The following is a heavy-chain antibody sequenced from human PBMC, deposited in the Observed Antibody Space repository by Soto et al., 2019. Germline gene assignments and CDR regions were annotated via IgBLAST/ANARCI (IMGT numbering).Heavy chain of an antibody. CDR2: IRTYNGET. V-gene: IGHV1-18*01. J-gene: IGHJ1*01. D-gene: IGHD6-19*01. Sequence: QVPLVQSGPEVKKPGASVKVSCKASGYTFTSYGITWVRQAPGQGLEWMGWIRTYNGETNYAQKFQGRVSMTTDTSTSTAYMELRSLRSDDTAVYYWVRDGDDPTGWQEDFQHWGQGTLVTVSS. CDR3: VRDGDDPTGWQEDFQH. CDR1: GYTFTSYG.